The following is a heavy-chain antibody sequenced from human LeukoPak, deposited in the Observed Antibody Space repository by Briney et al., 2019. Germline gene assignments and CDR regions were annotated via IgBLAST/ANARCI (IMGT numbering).Heavy chain of an antibody. J-gene: IGHJ5*02. CDR2: IAYSGST. Sequence: SETQSLTCSVSGGSISPYFWSSIRQPPGKGLEWIGYIAYSGSTNYNPSLKSRVTISVDTSKNEFSLQLSSVPAADTAVYYCARDDYRGVTNFDPWGQGTLVTVSS. CDR3: ARDDYRGVTNFDP. CDR1: GGSISPYF. V-gene: IGHV4-59*01. D-gene: IGHD3-10*01.